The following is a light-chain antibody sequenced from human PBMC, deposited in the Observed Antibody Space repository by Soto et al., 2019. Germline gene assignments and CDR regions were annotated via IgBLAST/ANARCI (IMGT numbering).Light chain of an antibody. CDR3: AAWDDSLSGYV. CDR2: SNN. CDR1: SSNIGSNP. Sequence: QSVLTQSPSASGTPGQRVTISCSGSSSNIGSNPVSWYQQLPGTAPTLLIYSNNHRPSAVPDRFSGAKSGTSASLAISGLQSDDEADYYCAAWDDSLSGYVFGTGTKLTVL. J-gene: IGLJ1*01. V-gene: IGLV1-44*01.